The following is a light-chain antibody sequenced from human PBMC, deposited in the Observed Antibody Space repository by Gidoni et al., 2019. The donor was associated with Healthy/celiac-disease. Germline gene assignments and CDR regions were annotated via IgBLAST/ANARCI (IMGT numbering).Light chain of an antibody. Sequence: EIVLTQSPATLSLSPGERATLSCRASQSVSSYLAWYQQKPGQAPRLLIYDASNRATGIPARFSGSGSGTDFTLTISSLEPEDFAVYYCQQRSNWPTFGGXTKVEIE. CDR2: DAS. V-gene: IGKV3-11*01. CDR1: QSVSSY. J-gene: IGKJ4*01. CDR3: QQRSNWPT.